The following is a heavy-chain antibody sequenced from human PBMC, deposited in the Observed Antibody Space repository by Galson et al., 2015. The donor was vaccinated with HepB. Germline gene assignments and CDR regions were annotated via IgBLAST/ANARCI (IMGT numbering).Heavy chain of an antibody. CDR3: ARLVVVPAAMGYYYYMDV. D-gene: IGHD2-2*01. Sequence: RVTISLDTSKNQFSLKLSSVTAADTAVYYCARLVVVPAAMGYYYYMDVWGKGTTVTVSS. J-gene: IGHJ6*03. V-gene: IGHV4-31*02.